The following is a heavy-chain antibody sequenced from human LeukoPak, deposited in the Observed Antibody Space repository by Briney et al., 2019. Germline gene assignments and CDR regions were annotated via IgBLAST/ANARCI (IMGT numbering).Heavy chain of an antibody. J-gene: IGHJ4*02. CDR2: LYYSGST. V-gene: IGHV4-39*01. CDR3: ARLFYRGGGDLDY. D-gene: IGHD2-21*02. Sequence: SETLSLTCTVSGGSISDNDYYWVWISQPPGKGLEWIGSLYYSGSTYYNPSLTSRVTISVDSSKNQFSLKLSSVTAADMAVYYCARLFYRGGGDLDYWGQGTLVTVSS. CDR1: GGSISDNDYY.